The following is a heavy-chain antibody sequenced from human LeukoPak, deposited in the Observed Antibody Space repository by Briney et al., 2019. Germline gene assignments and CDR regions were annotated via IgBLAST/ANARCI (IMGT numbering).Heavy chain of an antibody. CDR2: IYISGST. CDR3: ARGTPNGDYSQVDY. J-gene: IGHJ4*02. V-gene: IGHV4-4*07. CDR1: AGFITNYY. Sequence: PSETLSLTCSVSAGFITNYYWSWIRQPAGKGLEWIGRIYISGSTNYDPSLSSRVTISIDKSKNQFSLKMTSVTAADTAVYYCARGTPNGDYSQVDYWGQGILVTVSS. D-gene: IGHD4-17*01.